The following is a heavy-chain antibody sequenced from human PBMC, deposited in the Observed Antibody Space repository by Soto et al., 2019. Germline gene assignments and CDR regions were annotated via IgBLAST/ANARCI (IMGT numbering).Heavy chain of an antibody. CDR2: ISAYNGNT. CDR3: ARDPRPYYDFWSGPQGDY. V-gene: IGHV1-18*01. D-gene: IGHD3-3*01. CDR1: GYTFTSYG. J-gene: IGHJ4*02. Sequence: ASVKVSCKASGYTFTSYGISWVRQAPGQGLEWMGWISAYNGNTNYAQKLQGRVTMTTDTSTSTAYMELRSLRSDDTAVYYRARDPRPYYDFWSGPQGDYWGQGTLVTV.